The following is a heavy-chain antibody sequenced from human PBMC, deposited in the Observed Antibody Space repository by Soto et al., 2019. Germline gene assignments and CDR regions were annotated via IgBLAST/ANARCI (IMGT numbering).Heavy chain of an antibody. D-gene: IGHD6-13*01. CDR1: GGTFSSYT. Sequence: QVQLVQSGAEVKKPGSSVKVSCKASGGTFSSYTISWVRQAPGQGLEWMGRIIPILGIANYAQKFQGRVTITADKSTSTAYMELSSLRSEDTAVYYCALRRDPFYSSSWYFGGSWGQGTLVTVSS. CDR3: ALRRDPFYSSSWYFGGS. CDR2: IIPILGIA. V-gene: IGHV1-69*02. J-gene: IGHJ4*02.